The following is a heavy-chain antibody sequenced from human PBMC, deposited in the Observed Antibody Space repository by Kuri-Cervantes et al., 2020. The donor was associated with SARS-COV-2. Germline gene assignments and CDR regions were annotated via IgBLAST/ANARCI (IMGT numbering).Heavy chain of an antibody. Sequence: ASVKVSCKASGYTFTSYGISWVRQAPGQGLEWMGWISASSGDTNHAQKVQGRVTMTTDTSTNTAYMELRSLRSDDTAVYYCARGALDVNMIVVVFTSIIYYFDSWGQGTLVTVSS. D-gene: IGHD3-22*01. CDR3: ARGALDVNMIVVVFTSIIYYFDS. J-gene: IGHJ4*02. V-gene: IGHV1-18*01. CDR1: GYTFTSYG. CDR2: ISASSGDT.